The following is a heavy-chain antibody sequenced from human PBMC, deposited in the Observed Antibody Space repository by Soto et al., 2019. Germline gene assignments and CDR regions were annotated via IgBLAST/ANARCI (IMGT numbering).Heavy chain of an antibody. CDR3: RVDFWSGYYPPWVLWFNDGMDV. J-gene: IGHJ6*02. CDR1: GGSISSSSYY. V-gene: IGHV4-39*01. Sequence: QLQLQESGPGLVKPSETLSLTCTVSGGSISSSSYYWGWIRQPPGKGLEWIGSIYYSGSTYYNPSLKSRVTISVDTSKNQFSLKLSSVTAADTAVYYCRVDFWSGYYPPWVLWFNDGMDVWGQGTTVTVSS. CDR2: IYYSGST. D-gene: IGHD3-3*01.